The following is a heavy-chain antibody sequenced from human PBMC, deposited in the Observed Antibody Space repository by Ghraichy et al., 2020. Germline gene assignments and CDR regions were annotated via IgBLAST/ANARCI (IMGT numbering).Heavy chain of an antibody. V-gene: IGHV4-30-2*01. CDR1: GGSISSGGYS. CDR2: IYHSGST. D-gene: IGHD2-8*01. Sequence: SETLSLTCAVSGGSISSGGYSWSWIRQPPGKGLEWIGYIYHSGSTYYNPSLKSRVTISVDRSKNQFSLKLSSVTAADTAVYYCARGGQGYCTNGVCYRAAFDIWGQGTMVTVSS. CDR3: ARGGQGYCTNGVCYRAAFDI. J-gene: IGHJ3*02.